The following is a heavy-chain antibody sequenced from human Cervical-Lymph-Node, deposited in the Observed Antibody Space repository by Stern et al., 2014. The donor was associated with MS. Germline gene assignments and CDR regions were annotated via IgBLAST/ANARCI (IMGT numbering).Heavy chain of an antibody. V-gene: IGHV1-24*01. Sequence: HVQLVQSGTEAKKPGASVKVARTVSGNTLSEFFIHWVRQTTGNPLQRWAGIDSQDGETIYAQNFQGRVTLTEDTSTDTAYMELSGLRSEDTAVYYCAPRSYGGNSVWWYFDLWGRGPLVTVSS. J-gene: IGHJ2*01. D-gene: IGHD4-23*01. CDR3: APRSYGGNSVWWYFDL. CDR1: GNTLSEFF. CDR2: IDSQDGET.